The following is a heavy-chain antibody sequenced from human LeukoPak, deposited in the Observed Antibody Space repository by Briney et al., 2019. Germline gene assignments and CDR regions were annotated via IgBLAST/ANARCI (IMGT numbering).Heavy chain of an antibody. CDR1: GNAFSNYF. V-gene: IGHV1-46*01. J-gene: IGHJ4*02. D-gene: IGHD5-24*01. CDR3: ATKSGARDSGN. Sequence: ASVKVSCKASGNAFSNYFIHLVRPAPGQGPGVVGVFDRSGVSTSYAQKFQGRISVSSDMSTSTVYMELSSLTSEDTAVYFCATKSGARDSGNWGQGTLVTVSS. CDR2: FDRSGVST.